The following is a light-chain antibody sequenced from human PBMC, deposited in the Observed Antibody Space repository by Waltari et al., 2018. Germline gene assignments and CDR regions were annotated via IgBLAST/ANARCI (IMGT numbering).Light chain of an antibody. J-gene: IGLJ2*01. CDR3: QSYDSSNHVV. V-gene: IGLV6-57*03. CDR2: EDN. CDR1: SGSIASNY. Sequence: NFMLTQPHSVSESPGKTVTISCTRSSGSIASNYVQWYQQRPGSAPTTVIYEDNQRPSGVPDRFSGSIDSSPNSASLTISGLKTEDEADCYCQSYDSSNHVVFGGG.